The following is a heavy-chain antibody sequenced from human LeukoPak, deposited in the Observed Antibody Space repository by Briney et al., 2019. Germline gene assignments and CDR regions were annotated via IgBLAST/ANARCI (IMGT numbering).Heavy chain of an antibody. CDR2: ISYDGSNK. V-gene: IGHV3-30*04. Sequence: GRSLRLSCAASGFTFSSYAMHWVRQAPGKGLEWVAVISYDGSNKYYADSVKGRFTISRDNSKNTLYLQMNSLRAEDTAVYYCARGVDYYENSGTIDYWGQGTLVTVSS. CDR3: ARGVDYYENSGTIDY. D-gene: IGHD3-22*01. CDR1: GFTFSSYA. J-gene: IGHJ4*02.